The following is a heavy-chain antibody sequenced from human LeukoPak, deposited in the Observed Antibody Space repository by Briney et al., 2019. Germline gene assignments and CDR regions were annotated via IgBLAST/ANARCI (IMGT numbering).Heavy chain of an antibody. CDR1: GFTFTSYW. J-gene: IGHJ4*02. CDR3: ARDLPFYSYDSYFDY. Sequence: PGGSLRLSRAASGFTFTSYWMSWVRQAPGKGLEWVANIKQDGSEKYYVDSVKGRFIISRDNAKNSLYLQMNSLRAEDTAVYYCARDLPFYSYDSYFDYWGQGTLVTVSS. D-gene: IGHD5-18*01. V-gene: IGHV3-7*03. CDR2: IKQDGSEK.